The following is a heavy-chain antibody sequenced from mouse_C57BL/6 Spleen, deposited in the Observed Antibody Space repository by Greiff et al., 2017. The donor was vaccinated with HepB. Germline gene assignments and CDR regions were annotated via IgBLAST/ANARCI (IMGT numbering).Heavy chain of an antibody. CDR3: AGLPYYDYDGDYAMDY. D-gene: IGHD2-4*01. J-gene: IGHJ4*01. V-gene: IGHV1-54*01. Sequence: VQLQQSGAELVRPGTSVKVSCKASGYAFTNYLIEWVKQRPGQGLEWIGVINPGSGGTNYNEKFKGKATLTADKSSSTAYMQLSSLTSEDSAVYYCAGLPYYDYDGDYAMDYWGQGTSVTVSS. CDR2: INPGSGGT. CDR1: GYAFTNYL.